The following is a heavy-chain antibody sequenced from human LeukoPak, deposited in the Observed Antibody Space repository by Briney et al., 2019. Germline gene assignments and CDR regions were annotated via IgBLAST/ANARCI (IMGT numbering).Heavy chain of an antibody. CDR3: ARGAFVVVVAATPFDY. Sequence: SETLSLTCTVSGGSISSSSYYWGWIRQPPGKGLEWIGSIYYSGSTYYNPSLKSRVTISVNTSKNQFSLKLSSVTAADTAVYYCARGAFVVVVAATPFDYWGQGTLVTVSS. CDR2: IYYSGST. J-gene: IGHJ4*02. D-gene: IGHD2-15*01. V-gene: IGHV4-39*01. CDR1: GGSISSSSYY.